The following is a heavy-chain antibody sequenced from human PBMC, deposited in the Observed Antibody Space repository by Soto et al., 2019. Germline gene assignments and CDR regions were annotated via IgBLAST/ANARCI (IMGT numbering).Heavy chain of an antibody. CDR3: ARALWRAAAGDYYYYYGMDV. CDR1: GGSFSGYY. CDR2: INHSGST. J-gene: IGHJ6*02. V-gene: IGHV4-34*01. D-gene: IGHD6-13*01. Sequence: SETLSLTCAVYGGSFSGYYWSWIRQPPGKGLEWIGEINHSGSTNYNPSLKSRVTISVDTSKNQFSLKLSSVTAADTAVYYCARALWRAAAGDYYYYYGMDVWGQGTTVTVSS.